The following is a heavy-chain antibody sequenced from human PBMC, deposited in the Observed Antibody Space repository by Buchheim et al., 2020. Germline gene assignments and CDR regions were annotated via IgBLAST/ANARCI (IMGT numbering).Heavy chain of an antibody. CDR3: ARGTYYDFWSGYPIPNYYYYYGMDV. J-gene: IGHJ6*02. D-gene: IGHD3-3*01. V-gene: IGHV1-8*01. Sequence: QVQLVQSGAEVKKPGASVKVSCKASGYTFTSYDINWVRQATGQGLEWMGWMNPNSGNTGYAQKFQRRVTMTRNTPISTAYMELSSLRSEDTAVYYCARGTYYDFWSGYPIPNYYYYYGMDVWGQGTT. CDR2: MNPNSGNT. CDR1: GYTFTSYD.